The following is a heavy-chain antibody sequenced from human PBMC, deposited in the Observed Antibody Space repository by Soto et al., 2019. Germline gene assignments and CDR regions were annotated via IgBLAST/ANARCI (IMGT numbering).Heavy chain of an antibody. CDR1: GFTFSSSA. J-gene: IGHJ4*02. CDR2: IVVGSGNT. V-gene: IGHV1-58*02. CDR3: AAYVEMATTTDY. Sequence: RLVESGGGLVQPGGSLRLSCAASGFTFSSSAMQWVRQARGQRLEWIGWIVVGSGNTNYAQKFQERVTITRDMSTSTAHMELSSLRSEDTAVYYCAAYVEMATTTDYWGQGTLVTVSS. D-gene: IGHD5-12*01.